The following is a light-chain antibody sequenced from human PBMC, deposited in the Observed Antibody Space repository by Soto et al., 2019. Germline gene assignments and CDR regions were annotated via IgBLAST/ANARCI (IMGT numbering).Light chain of an antibody. CDR3: HQYASSRT. V-gene: IGKV3-20*01. CDR2: GAS. CDR1: QSVSSNY. Sequence: EIVLTQSPGTLSLSPGERATLSCRASQSVSSNYLAWYQQKPGQAPRLRLYGASSRATGIPDRLLGSGSGTVSTLNISILEPEDFSVYYCHQYASSRTFGQGTKVEIK. J-gene: IGKJ1*01.